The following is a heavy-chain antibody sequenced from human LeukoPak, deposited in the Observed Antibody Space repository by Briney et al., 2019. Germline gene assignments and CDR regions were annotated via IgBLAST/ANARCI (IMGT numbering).Heavy chain of an antibody. D-gene: IGHD3-10*01. CDR1: RGSLSSSSFY. CDR2: IYYSGST. CDR3: ARAPRVRVVIVLDY. Sequence: SETLSLTRTVSRGSLSSSSFYWGCIPAPPGRGLEWIGSIYYSGSTYYNPSLNRRVTISVSTSKTQFSLTLSSVTAADTAVYYCARAPRVRVVIVLDYWGQGTLVTVSS. J-gene: IGHJ4*02. V-gene: IGHV4-39*01.